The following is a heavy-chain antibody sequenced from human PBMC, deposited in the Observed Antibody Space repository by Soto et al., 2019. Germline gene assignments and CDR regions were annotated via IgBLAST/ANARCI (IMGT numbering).Heavy chain of an antibody. V-gene: IGHV4-59*08. CDR2: IYYSGST. Sequence: SETLSLTCTVSGGSISSYYWSCIRQPPGKGLEWIGYIYYSGSTNYNPSLKSRVTISVDTSKNQFSLKLSSVTAADTAVYYCARLTQGFFDYWGQGTLVTVSS. CDR3: ARLTQGFFDY. D-gene: IGHD1-20*01. J-gene: IGHJ4*02. CDR1: GGSISSYY.